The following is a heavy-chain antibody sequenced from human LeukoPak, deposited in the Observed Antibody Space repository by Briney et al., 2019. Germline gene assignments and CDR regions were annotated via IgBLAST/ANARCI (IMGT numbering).Heavy chain of an antibody. Sequence: SETLSLTCTASGGSISSYYWSWIRQPPGKGLEWIGYIYYSGSTNYNPSLKSRVTISVDTSKIQFSLKLSSVTAADTAVYYCARDLAGTTGFDYWGQGTLVTVSS. J-gene: IGHJ4*02. CDR3: ARDLAGTTGFDY. CDR1: GGSISSYY. CDR2: IYYSGST. V-gene: IGHV4-59*01. D-gene: IGHD1-7*01.